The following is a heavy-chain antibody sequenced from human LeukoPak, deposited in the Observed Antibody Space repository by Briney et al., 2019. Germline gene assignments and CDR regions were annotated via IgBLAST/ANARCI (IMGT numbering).Heavy chain of an antibody. Sequence: PGGSLRLSCAASGLTFSSYAMSWVRQAPGKGLEWVAVTSYDGSNDFYADSVRGRFTIPRDNSKNTVYLQMNSLRAEDTSVYYCAKVGGRNYYDFWSGYQSSFDYWGQGTLVTVSS. V-gene: IGHV3-30-3*01. D-gene: IGHD3-3*01. CDR1: GLTFSSYA. J-gene: IGHJ4*02. CDR2: TSYDGSND. CDR3: AKVGGRNYYDFWSGYQSSFDY.